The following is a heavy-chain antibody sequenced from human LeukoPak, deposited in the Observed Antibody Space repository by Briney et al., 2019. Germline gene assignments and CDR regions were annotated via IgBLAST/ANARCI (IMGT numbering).Heavy chain of an antibody. CDR1: GASISSYY. Sequence: SETLSLTCTDSGASISSYYWSWIRQPPGKGLEWVGYIYYAGTTNYNPSLKSRVTISVDTSKNQFSLKLSSVTAADTAVYYCAKVTEGYIGTWYFDLWGRGTLVTVSS. CDR3: AKVTEGYIGTWYFDL. J-gene: IGHJ2*01. D-gene: IGHD5-24*01. CDR2: IYYAGTT. V-gene: IGHV4-59*01.